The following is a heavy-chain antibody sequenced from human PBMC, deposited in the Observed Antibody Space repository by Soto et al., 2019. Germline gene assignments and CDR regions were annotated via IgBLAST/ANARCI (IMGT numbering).Heavy chain of an antibody. Sequence: ASVKVSCKASGYTFTSYAMHWVRQAPRQRLEWMGWINAGNGNTKYSQKFQGRVTITRDTSASTAYMELSSLRSEDTAVYYCARDIDSRNYYYYGMDVWGQGTTVTVSS. J-gene: IGHJ6*02. CDR2: INAGNGNT. D-gene: IGHD1-26*01. CDR1: GYTFTSYA. CDR3: ARDIDSRNYYYYGMDV. V-gene: IGHV1-3*01.